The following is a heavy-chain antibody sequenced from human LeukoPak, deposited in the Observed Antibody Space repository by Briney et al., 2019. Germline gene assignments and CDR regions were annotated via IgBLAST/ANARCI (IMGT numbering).Heavy chain of an antibody. D-gene: IGHD1-26*01. J-gene: IGHJ4*02. CDR2: TYNSGTT. CDR1: GASISSFY. CDR3: AREIIRGSDYEANLDY. Sequence: KASETLSLTCTVSGASISSFYWTWIRQPAGKGLEGIGRTYNSGTTNYNPSLKSRVTMSLDTSNNQFSLRLSSVTAADTAVYYCAREIIRGSDYEANLDYWGRGTLVTVSA. V-gene: IGHV4-4*07.